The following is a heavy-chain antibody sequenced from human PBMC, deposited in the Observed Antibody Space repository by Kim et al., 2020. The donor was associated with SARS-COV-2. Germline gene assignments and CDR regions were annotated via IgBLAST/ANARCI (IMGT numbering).Heavy chain of an antibody. V-gene: IGHV1-3*01. J-gene: IGHJ4*02. Sequence: KYSPQSQGIVTITRETSAGTAYMERSSLRSEDTAVYYCARDDSSGYYLLDYWGQGTLVTVSS. D-gene: IGHD3-22*01. CDR3: ARDDSSGYYLLDY.